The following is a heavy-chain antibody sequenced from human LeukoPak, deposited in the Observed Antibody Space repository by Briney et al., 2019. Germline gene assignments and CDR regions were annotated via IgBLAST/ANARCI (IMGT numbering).Heavy chain of an antibody. CDR3: ARLSQLVFDY. CDR1: GFTFSSYA. J-gene: IGHJ4*02. D-gene: IGHD6-6*01. Sequence: GGPLRLSCAASGFTFSSYAMHWVRQAPGKGLEWVAAISYDGSNKYYADSVKGRFTISRDNSKNTLYLQMNSLRAEDTAVYYCARLSQLVFDYWGQGALVTVSS. V-gene: IGHV3-30*01. CDR2: ISYDGSNK.